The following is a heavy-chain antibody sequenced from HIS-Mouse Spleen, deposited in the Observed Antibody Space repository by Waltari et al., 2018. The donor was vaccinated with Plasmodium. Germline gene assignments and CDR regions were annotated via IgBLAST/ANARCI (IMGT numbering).Heavy chain of an antibody. CDR3: ARGMKSSSSAFDI. J-gene: IGHJ3*02. CDR1: GFTVSSNY. CDR2: IYSGGST. Sequence: SGFTVSSNYMSWVRQAPGKGLEWVSVIYSGGSTNYADSVKGRFTISRDNSKNTLYLQMNSLRAEDTAVYYCARGMKSSSSAFDIWGQGTMVTVSS. D-gene: IGHD6-6*01. V-gene: IGHV3-53*01.